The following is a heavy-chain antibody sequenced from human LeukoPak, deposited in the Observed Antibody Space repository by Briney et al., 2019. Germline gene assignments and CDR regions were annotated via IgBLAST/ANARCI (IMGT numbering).Heavy chain of an antibody. V-gene: IGHV3-53*01. J-gene: IGHJ4*02. CDR1: GFTVSSNY. CDR3: MTAAGYNFGQY. Sequence: PGGSLRLSCAASGFTVSSNYMNWVRQAPGKGLVWVSALYIGGNTYYADSVRGRFTISRDNSKNTLYLQMNSLRAEDTAIYYCMTAAGYNFGQYWGQGTLVTVSS. CDR2: LYIGGNT. D-gene: IGHD5-18*01.